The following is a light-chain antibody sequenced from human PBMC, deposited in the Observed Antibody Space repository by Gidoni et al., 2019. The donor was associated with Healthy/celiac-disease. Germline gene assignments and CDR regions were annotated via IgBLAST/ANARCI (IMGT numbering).Light chain of an antibody. Sequence: IQLTPSPSSFSASTGDRVTITCRASQGISSYLDWYQQKPGKAPKLLIYAASTLQSGVPSRFSGSGSGTDFTITISSLQSEDFATYYCQQYYSYPRTFGQGTKVEIK. J-gene: IGKJ1*01. CDR3: QQYYSYPRT. CDR2: AAS. V-gene: IGKV1-8*01. CDR1: QGISSY.